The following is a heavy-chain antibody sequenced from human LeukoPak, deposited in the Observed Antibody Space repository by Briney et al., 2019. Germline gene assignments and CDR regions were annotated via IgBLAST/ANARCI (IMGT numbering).Heavy chain of an antibody. D-gene: IGHD6-13*01. CDR3: ATERSSSWYYSAY. CDR1: GFTFSSFG. CDR2: ISYDGSNK. V-gene: IGHV3-30*03. J-gene: IGHJ4*02. Sequence: GGSLRLSCAASGFTFSSFGMHWVRQAPGKGLEWVAVISYDGSNKYYADSVKGRFTISRDNSKNTVYLQMNSLRPEDTAVYYCATERSSSWYYSAYWGQGSLVTVSS.